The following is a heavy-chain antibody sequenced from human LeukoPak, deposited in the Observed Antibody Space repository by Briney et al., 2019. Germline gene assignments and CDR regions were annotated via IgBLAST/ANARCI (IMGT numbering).Heavy chain of an antibody. CDR2: IIPTLGIA. CDR3: ARGGITMVRGVITPSGYFDY. CDR1: GGTFSSHA. J-gene: IGHJ4*02. V-gene: IGHV1-69*04. Sequence: SSVKVSCKASGGTFSSHAISWVRQPPAQGLAGMGRIIPTLGIANYAQKFQGRVTITADKSTSTAYMELSSLKSEDTGVYYCARGGITMVRGVITPSGYFDYWGQGTLVTVSS. D-gene: IGHD3-10*01.